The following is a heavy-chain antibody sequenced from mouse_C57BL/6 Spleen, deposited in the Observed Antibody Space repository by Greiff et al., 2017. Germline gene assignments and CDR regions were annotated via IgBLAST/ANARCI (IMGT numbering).Heavy chain of an antibody. J-gene: IGHJ1*03. D-gene: IGHD1-1*01. CDR1: GYTFTGYW. V-gene: IGHV1-9*01. CDR3: ARSITTVVARYFDV. CDR2: ILPGSGST. Sequence: QVQLKQSGPELMKPGASVKLSCKATGYTFTGYWIEWVKQRPGHGLEWIGEILPGSGSTNYNEKFKGKATFTADTSSNTAYMQLSSLTTEDSAIYYCARSITTVVARYFDVWGTGTTVTVSS.